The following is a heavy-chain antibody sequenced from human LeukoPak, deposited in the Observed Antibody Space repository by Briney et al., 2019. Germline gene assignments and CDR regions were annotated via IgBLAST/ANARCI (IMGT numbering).Heavy chain of an antibody. D-gene: IGHD1-26*01. CDR2: IYYSGNT. CDR1: GGSISSYY. Sequence: SETLSLTCTVSGGSISSYYWSWIRQPPGKGLEWIGYIYYSGNTNYNPSLKSRVTISVDTSKNQFSLKLSSVTAADTAVYYCARQFSGRFDPWGQGTLVTVSS. J-gene: IGHJ5*02. CDR3: ARQFSGRFDP. V-gene: IGHV4-59*08.